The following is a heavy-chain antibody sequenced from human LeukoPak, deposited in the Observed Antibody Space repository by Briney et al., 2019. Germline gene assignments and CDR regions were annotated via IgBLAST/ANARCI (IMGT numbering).Heavy chain of an antibody. V-gene: IGHV3-23*01. CDR2: ISGSGGST. Sequence: PGGSLRLSCAASGFTFSGDAMSWVRQAPGKGLEWVSGISGSGGSTYYAGSVKGRFTISRDNSKNTLYLQMNSLRAEDTAVHYCAKDPARIAAAGTGYDYWGQGTLVTVSS. J-gene: IGHJ4*02. D-gene: IGHD6-13*01. CDR3: AKDPARIAAAGTGYDY. CDR1: GFTFSGDA.